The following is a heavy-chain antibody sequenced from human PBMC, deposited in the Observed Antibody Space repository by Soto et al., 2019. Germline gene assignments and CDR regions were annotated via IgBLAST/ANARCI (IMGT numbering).Heavy chain of an antibody. J-gene: IGHJ4*02. CDR3: ARAPIVRATYFDY. CDR1: GFTVSSNY. V-gene: IGHV3-53*01. D-gene: IGHD2-15*01. Sequence: GGSLRLSCAASGFTVSSNYMSWVRQAPGKGLEWVSVIYSGGSTYYADSVKGRFTISRDNSKNTLYLQMNSLRAEDTAVYYCARAPIVRATYFDYWGQGTLVTVSS. CDR2: IYSGGST.